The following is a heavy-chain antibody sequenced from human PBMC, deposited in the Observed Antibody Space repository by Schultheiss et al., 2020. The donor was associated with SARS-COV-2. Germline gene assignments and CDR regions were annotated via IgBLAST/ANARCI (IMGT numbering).Heavy chain of an antibody. Sequence: GGSLRLSCAASGFTFSSSWMHWVCQAPEKGLEWVGRIKSKTDGGTTDYAAPEKGRFTITRDDTKNTLYLQMNSLKTEDTAVYYCTTETYSYGFPYYYYYYMDVWGKGTTVTVSS. D-gene: IGHD5-18*01. V-gene: IGHV3-15*07. J-gene: IGHJ6*03. CDR2: IKSKTDGGTT. CDR1: GFTFSSSW. CDR3: TTETYSYGFPYYYYYYMDV.